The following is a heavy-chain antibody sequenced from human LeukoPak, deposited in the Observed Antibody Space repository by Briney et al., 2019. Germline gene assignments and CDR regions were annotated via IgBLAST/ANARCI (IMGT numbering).Heavy chain of an antibody. V-gene: IGHV1-46*01. CDR3: ARSLRTFVTVTTIFDY. J-gene: IGHJ4*02. Sequence: ASVKVSCKASGYTFTSYYMHWVRQAPGQGLEWMGIINPSGGSTSYAQKFQGRVTMTRDMSTSTVYMELSSLRSEDTAVYYCARSLRTFVTVTTIFDYWGQGTLVTVSS. D-gene: IGHD4-17*01. CDR1: GYTFTSYY. CDR2: INPSGGST.